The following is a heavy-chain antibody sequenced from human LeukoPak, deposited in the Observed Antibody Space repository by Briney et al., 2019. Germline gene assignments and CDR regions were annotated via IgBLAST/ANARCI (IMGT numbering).Heavy chain of an antibody. CDR3: AKRVRYSSSWYYFDY. D-gene: IGHD6-13*01. CDR2: ISGGGGST. J-gene: IGHJ4*02. Sequence: PGGSLRLSCAASGFTFSSYAMSWVRQAPGKGLEWVSAISGGGGSTYYADSVKGRFTISRDNSKNTLYLQMNSLRAEDTAVYYCAKRVRYSSSWYYFDYWGQGTLVTVSS. V-gene: IGHV3-23*01. CDR1: GFTFSSYA.